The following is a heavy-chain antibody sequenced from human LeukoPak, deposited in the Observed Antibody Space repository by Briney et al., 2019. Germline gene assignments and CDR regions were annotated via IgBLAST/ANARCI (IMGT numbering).Heavy chain of an antibody. CDR3: ARQPRSRQLAYFDY. CDR1: GGSFTDYY. CDR2: LFYSGNT. J-gene: IGHJ4*02. Sequence: SETLSLTCTVSGGSFTDYYWNWIRQPPGQGLEWIAFLFYSGNTGYNPTLKSRVTLSIDPSKNHFSLNLTSVTAADTAVYYCARQPRSRQLAYFDYWGQGTLVTVSS. V-gene: IGHV4-59*01. D-gene: IGHD6-13*01.